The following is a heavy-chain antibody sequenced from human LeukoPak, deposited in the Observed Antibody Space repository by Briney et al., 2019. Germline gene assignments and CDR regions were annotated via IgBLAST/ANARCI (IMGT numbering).Heavy chain of an antibody. J-gene: IGHJ4*02. CDR1: GFTFSNYA. V-gene: IGHV3-23*01. Sequence: GGSLRLSCAASGFTFSNYAMSWVRQALGKGLEWVSAISGSGSSTYYADSVKGRFTISRDNSKNTLYLQMNSLRAEDTAVYYCARGHYFDSWGQGTLVTVSS. CDR2: ISGSGSST. CDR3: ARGHYFDS.